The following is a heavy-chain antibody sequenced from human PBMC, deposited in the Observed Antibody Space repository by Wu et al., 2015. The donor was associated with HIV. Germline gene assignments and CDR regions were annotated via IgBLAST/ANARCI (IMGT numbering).Heavy chain of an antibody. CDR2: INPSGGST. CDR3: TRGPDFDY. CDR1: GYMFILYY. J-gene: IGHJ4*02. V-gene: IGHV1-46*01. Sequence: QVHLVQSGTEVKKPGASVSVSCKTSGYMFILYYIHYVRQAPGQGLEWMGIINPSGGSTDYIQKFQGRVTMTRDTSTSTVYMKLSGLTSEDTAVYFCTRGPDFDYWGQGTLVTVSS.